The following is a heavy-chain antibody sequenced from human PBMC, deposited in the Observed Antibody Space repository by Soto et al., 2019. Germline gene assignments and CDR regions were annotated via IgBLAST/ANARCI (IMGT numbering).Heavy chain of an antibody. CDR1: GVSISTFL. D-gene: IGHD2-15*01. V-gene: IGHV4-59*01. CDR2: IYYSGST. CDR3: ARGRIIGP. J-gene: IGHJ5*02. Sequence: PSETLSLTCTVTGVSISTFLWNWIRQPPGKGLEWIGSIYYSGSTNYNPSLNSRVTISVDTSKNQFSLKLNSVTAADTAVYYCARGRIIGPWGRGALVTVSS.